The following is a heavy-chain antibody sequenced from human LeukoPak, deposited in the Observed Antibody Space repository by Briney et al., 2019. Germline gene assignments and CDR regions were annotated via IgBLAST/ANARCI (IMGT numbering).Heavy chain of an antibody. CDR2: IYHSGST. V-gene: IGHV4-4*02. CDR3: ARRVAAAGTSFDS. Sequence: SETLSLTCASAGGSISSSYWWSWVRQPPEMGLEWIGEIYHSGSTNFNPSLKSRVTISVDKSKHQFSLKLSSVTAADTAMYYCARRVAAAGTSFDSWGQGTLVTVSS. J-gene: IGHJ4*02. D-gene: IGHD6-13*01. CDR1: GGSISSSYW.